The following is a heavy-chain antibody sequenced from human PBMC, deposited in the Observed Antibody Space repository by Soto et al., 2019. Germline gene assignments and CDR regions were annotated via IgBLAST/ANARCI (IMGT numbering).Heavy chain of an antibody. V-gene: IGHV1-46*01. CDR1: GDTFTDYY. CDR3: ARGGHVVVVTAALDY. CDR2: VNPSGGHT. Sequence: QVQLVQSGAEVKKPGASVKVSCKASGDTFTDYYIHWVRQAPGQGLEWMGTVNPSGGHTTYAQHFLGRMTMTRDTSTSTLYMELTSLTSEDTAVYFCARGGHVVVVTAALDYWGQGTLVTVSS. D-gene: IGHD2-21*02. J-gene: IGHJ4*02.